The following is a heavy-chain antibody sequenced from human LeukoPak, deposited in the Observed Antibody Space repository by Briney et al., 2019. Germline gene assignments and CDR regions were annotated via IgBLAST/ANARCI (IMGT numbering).Heavy chain of an antibody. CDR2: IYYSGST. D-gene: IGHD3-16*02. V-gene: IGHV4-30-4*01. CDR1: SGSINRGDYY. CDR3: ARGPNYVWGSYRYFDY. Sequence: SQTLSLTCTVSSGSINRGDYYWSWIRQPPGKGLEWIRYIYYSGSTSYNPSLKSRVTISVDTSKNQFSLRLSSVTAADTAVYYCARGPNYVWGSYRYFDYWGQGTLVTVSS. J-gene: IGHJ4*02.